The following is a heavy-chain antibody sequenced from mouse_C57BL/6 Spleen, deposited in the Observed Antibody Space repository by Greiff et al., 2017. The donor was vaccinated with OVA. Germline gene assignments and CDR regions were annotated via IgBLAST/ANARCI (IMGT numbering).Heavy chain of an antibody. CDR1: GYTFTDYN. V-gene: IGHV1-18*01. CDR2: INPNNGGT. CDR3: ARTGDYGSSSYAMDY. Sequence: EVQLKESGPELVKPGASVKIPCKASGYTFTDYNMDWVKQSHGKSLEWIGDINPNNGGTIYNQKFKGKATLTVDKSSSTAYMELRSLTSEDTAVYYCARTGDYGSSSYAMDYWGQGTSVTVSS. D-gene: IGHD1-1*01. J-gene: IGHJ4*01.